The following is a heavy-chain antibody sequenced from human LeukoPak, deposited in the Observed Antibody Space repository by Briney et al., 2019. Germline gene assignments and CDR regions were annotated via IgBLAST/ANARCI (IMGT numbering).Heavy chain of an antibody. D-gene: IGHD3-22*01. CDR2: ISSSTTYI. V-gene: IGHV3-21*01. CDR1: GFTFSSHT. J-gene: IGHJ4*02. CDR3: ARERYHDSSLDY. Sequence: GGSPRLSCAASGFTFSSHTMNWVRQAPGKGLEWVSSISSSTTYIYYADSVKGRFTLSRDNAKNSLYLQMNSLRAEDTAVYYCARERYHDSSLDYWGQGILVTVSS.